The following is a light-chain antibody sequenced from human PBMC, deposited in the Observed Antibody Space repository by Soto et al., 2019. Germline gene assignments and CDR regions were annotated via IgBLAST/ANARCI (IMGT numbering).Light chain of an antibody. CDR3: QQLNSYRLT. CDR1: QTISSW. V-gene: IGKV1-5*03. J-gene: IGKJ4*01. Sequence: DIPMTQSPSPLSGSVGDRENITCRASQTISSWLAWYQQKPGKAPKLLIYKASTLKSGVPSRFSGSGSGTDFSLSINSLQPEDFATYYCQQLNSYRLTFGGGTKVDIK. CDR2: KAS.